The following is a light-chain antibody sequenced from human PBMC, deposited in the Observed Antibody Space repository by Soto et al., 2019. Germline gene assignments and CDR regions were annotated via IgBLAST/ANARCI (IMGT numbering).Light chain of an antibody. Sequence: IVLTQSPATLSLSPGNIATLSCRASQNISSYLIWYQQKPGQAPRLIIYDVSNRATGIPARFSGSGSGTDFTLTISSLEPEDVAVYYCQQRSNWPRTFGQGTKVDIK. J-gene: IGKJ1*01. CDR2: DVS. CDR3: QQRSNWPRT. V-gene: IGKV3-11*01. CDR1: QNISSY.